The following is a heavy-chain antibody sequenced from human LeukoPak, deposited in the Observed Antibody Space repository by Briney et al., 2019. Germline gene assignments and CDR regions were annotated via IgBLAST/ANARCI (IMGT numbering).Heavy chain of an antibody. J-gene: IGHJ4*02. CDR3: ARNIAVAGTGGD. V-gene: IGHV4-34*01. CDR2: INPRGNT. CDR1: GGSFSGYY. Sequence: PSETLSLTCAFYGGSFSGYYWSWVRQPPGKGLEWIGDINPRGNTYYNPSLKTRVTISVDMSKNHFSLKVSSVTAADTAVYYCARNIAVAGTGGDWGQGTLVTVSS. D-gene: IGHD6-19*01.